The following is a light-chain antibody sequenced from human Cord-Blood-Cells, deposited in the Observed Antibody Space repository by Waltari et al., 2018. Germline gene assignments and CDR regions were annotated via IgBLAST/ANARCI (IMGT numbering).Light chain of an antibody. J-gene: IGKJ3*01. Sequence: DIVMTQSPDSLAVSLGERATINCKSSQSVLYSSHNKNYLAWYQQKPGQPPKLLIYWASTRESGVPDRFSGSGSGTDFTLTISSLQAEYVAVYYCQQYYSTPFTFGPGTKVDIK. CDR1: QSVLYSSHNKNY. CDR3: QQYYSTPFT. CDR2: WAS. V-gene: IGKV4-1*01.